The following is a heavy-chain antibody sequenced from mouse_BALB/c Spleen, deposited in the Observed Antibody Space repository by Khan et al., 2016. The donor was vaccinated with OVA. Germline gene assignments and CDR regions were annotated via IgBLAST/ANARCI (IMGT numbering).Heavy chain of an antibody. CDR1: GFTFSSYA. CDR3: ASDYDDSRGALDY. CDR2: ISSGANYT. V-gene: IGHV5-9-1*01. D-gene: IGHD1-1*01. J-gene: IGHJ4*01. Sequence: EVELVESGGGLVKPGGSLKLSCAASGFTFSSYAMSWVRQTPEKRLEWVATISSGANYTYFPDSVKGRFTISRDNAKNTLYLQMSSLRSEDTAMYYCASDYDDSRGALDYWGQGTSVTVSS.